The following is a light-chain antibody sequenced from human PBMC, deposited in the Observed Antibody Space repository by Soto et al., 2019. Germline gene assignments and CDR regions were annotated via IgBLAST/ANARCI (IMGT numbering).Light chain of an antibody. CDR3: QQYKKWPRT. CDR1: QSVSSN. Sequence: EIVMTQSPATLSVSPGERATLSCRASQSVSSNFAWYQQKPGQAPRLLIYDASTRATGIPARFSGSGSGTEFTLTISSLQSEDFAVYYCQQYKKWPRTFGHGIKVEIK. J-gene: IGKJ1*01. V-gene: IGKV3-15*01. CDR2: DAS.